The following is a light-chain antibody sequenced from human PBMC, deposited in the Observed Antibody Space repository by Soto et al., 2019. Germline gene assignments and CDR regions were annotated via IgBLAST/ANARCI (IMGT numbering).Light chain of an antibody. CDR3: QRYGSSTT. CDR1: QTITNNY. CDR2: GAT. J-gene: IGKJ1*01. V-gene: IGKV3-20*01. Sequence: IVLTQSPGTLSLSPGDRATLSCRASQTITNNYLAWYQQKPGQAPRLLIYGATSRATGIPDRFSGSGSGTYFTLTISGLEPEDFAVYYCQRYGSSTTFGQGTKVDIK.